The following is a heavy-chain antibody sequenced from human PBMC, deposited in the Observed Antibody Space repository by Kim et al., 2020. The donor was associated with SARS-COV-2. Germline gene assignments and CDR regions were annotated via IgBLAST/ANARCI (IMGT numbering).Heavy chain of an antibody. D-gene: IGHD2-2*01. V-gene: IGHV7-4-1*02. Sequence: ASVKVSCKASGYTFTSYAMNWVRQAPGQGLEWMGWINTNTGNPTYAQGFTGRFVFSLDTSVSTAYLQISSLKAEDTAVYYCAREGIVVVPAAQGGFDYWGQGPRVTVSS. CDR2: INTNTGNP. CDR1: GYTFTSYA. CDR3: AREGIVVVPAAQGGFDY. J-gene: IGHJ4*02.